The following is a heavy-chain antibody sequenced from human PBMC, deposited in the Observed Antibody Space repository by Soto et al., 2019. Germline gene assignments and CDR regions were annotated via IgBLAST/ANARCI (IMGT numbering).Heavy chain of an antibody. J-gene: IGHJ4*02. CDR3: ARATTKDGT. CDR2: IIPIFGTT. V-gene: IGHV1-69*06. D-gene: IGHD1-26*01. CDR1: GGTFSSLG. Sequence: QLVQSGAEVKKPGSSVNISCKASGGTFSSLGLSWVRQAPGQGLEWMGGIIPIFGTTNYAQNFQGRVTITADKVTSTSYMEFTCLTSEDTAVYYCARATTKDGTWGQGTLVTVSS.